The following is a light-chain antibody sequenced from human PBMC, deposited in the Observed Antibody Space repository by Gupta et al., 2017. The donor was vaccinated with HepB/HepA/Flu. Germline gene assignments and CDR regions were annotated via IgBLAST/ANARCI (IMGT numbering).Light chain of an antibody. J-gene: IGLJ1*01. CDR3: QVWDTSSDTSV. CDR2: ANR. V-gene: IGLV3-21*02. Sequence: SYVLTQPPAVSAAPGETARSTCGGQNLGDQNVHWYQQRSGQAPVLVVYANRDRPSGIPERFSGSTPHSENTATLTITSVEAGDEADYHCQVWDTSSDTSVFGTGTKVTVL. CDR1: NLGDQN.